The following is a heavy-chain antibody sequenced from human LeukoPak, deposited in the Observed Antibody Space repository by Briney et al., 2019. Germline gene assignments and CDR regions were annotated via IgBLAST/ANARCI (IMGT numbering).Heavy chain of an antibody. CDR1: GFTFSSYG. D-gene: IGHD6-13*01. CDR2: ISYDGSNK. Sequence: GGSLRLSCAASGFTFSSYGMHWVRQAPGKGLEWVAVISYDGSNKYYADSVKGRFTISRDNSKNTLYLQMNSLRAEDTAVYYCAKYKQQLAVDYWGQGTLVTVSS. V-gene: IGHV3-30*18. J-gene: IGHJ4*02. CDR3: AKYKQQLAVDY.